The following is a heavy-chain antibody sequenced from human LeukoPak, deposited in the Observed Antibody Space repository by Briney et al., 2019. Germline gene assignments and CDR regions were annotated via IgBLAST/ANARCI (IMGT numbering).Heavy chain of an antibody. CDR3: ARGRRGYSYGFDY. D-gene: IGHD5-18*01. CDR2: IKQDGSEK. V-gene: IGHV3-7*01. CDR1: RFTFSSYW. Sequence: GGSLRLSCSASRFTFSSYWMNWVRQAPGKGLEWVANIKQDGSEKYYVDSVKGRFTISRDNAKNSEYLQMDSLRAEDTAVYYCARGRRGYSYGFDYWGQGTLVTVSS. J-gene: IGHJ4*02.